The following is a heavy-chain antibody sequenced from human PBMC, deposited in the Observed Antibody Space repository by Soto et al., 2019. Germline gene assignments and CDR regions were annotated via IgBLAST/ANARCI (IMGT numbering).Heavy chain of an antibody. V-gene: IGHV3-74*01. Sequence: GGSLRLSCAASGFTFSDHWMHWVRQVPGKGLVWVARINSDGSTTTYADSVKGRFTISRANARNTLYLQMDSLRAGDTALYYCARGYSSGPDYWGKGTLVTVSS. D-gene: IGHD6-19*01. J-gene: IGHJ4*02. CDR1: GFTFSDHW. CDR3: ARGYSSGPDY. CDR2: INSDGSTT.